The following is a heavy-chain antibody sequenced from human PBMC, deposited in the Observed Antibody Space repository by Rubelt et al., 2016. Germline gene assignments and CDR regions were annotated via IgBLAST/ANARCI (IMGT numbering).Heavy chain of an antibody. CDR3: TTGGSVGY. D-gene: IGHD3-10*01. CDR2: IKRKSAGGTT. Sequence: VQLQQWGAGLLKPSETLSLTCAVYGGSFSGYYWSWIRQPPGKGLEWVGRIKRKSAGGTTDYAAPVKGRCTVSRDDSKNTVYLQMNSLRIEDSALYYCTTGGSVGYWGQGTRVTVSS. CDR1: GGSFSGYY. V-gene: IGHV3-15*07. J-gene: IGHJ4*02.